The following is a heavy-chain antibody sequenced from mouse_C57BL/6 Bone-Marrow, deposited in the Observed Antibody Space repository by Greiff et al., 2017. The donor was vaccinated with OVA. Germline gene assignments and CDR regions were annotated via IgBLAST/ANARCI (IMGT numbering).Heavy chain of an antibody. Sequence: EVKLVESGGGLVQPGESLKLSCESNEYEFPSHDMSWVRKTPEKRLELVAAINSDGGSTYYPDTMERRFIISRDNTKKTLYLQMSSLRSEDTALYYCARLSPSSYYDYPRLGPWFAYWGQGTLVTVSA. CDR2: INSDGGST. V-gene: IGHV5-2*01. J-gene: IGHJ3*01. CDR3: ARLSPSSYYDYPRLGPWFAY. CDR1: EYEFPSHD. D-gene: IGHD2-4*01.